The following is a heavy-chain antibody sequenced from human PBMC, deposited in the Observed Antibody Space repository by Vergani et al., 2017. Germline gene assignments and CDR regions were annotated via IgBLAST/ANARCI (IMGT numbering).Heavy chain of an antibody. J-gene: IGHJ4*02. CDR1: GFTFSSYS. CDR3: ARYSWSGYPYYFDY. D-gene: IGHD3-3*01. Sequence: EVQPVESGGGLVKPGGSLRLSCAASGFTFSSYSMNWVRQAPGKGLEWVSSISSSSSYIYYADSVKGRFTISRDNAKNSLYLQMNSLRAEDTAVYYCARYSWSGYPYYFDYWGQGTLVTVSS. V-gene: IGHV3-21*01. CDR2: ISSSSSYI.